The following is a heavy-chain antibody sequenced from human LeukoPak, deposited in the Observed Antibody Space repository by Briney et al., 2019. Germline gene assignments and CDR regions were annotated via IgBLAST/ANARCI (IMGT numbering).Heavy chain of an antibody. J-gene: IGHJ4*02. Sequence: KPSETLSLTCTVSGGSISSYYWSWNRQPPGKGLEWIGYIYYSGSTNYNPSLKSRVTISVDTSKNQFSLKLSSVTAADTAAYYCARRLALGDYYFDYWGQGTLVTVSS. CDR3: ARRLALGDYYFDY. D-gene: IGHD3-16*01. CDR2: IYYSGST. V-gene: IGHV4-59*08. CDR1: GGSISSYY.